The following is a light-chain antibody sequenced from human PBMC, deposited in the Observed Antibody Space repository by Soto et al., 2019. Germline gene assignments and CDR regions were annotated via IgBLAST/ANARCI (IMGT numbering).Light chain of an antibody. V-gene: IGLV1-44*01. J-gene: IGLJ3*02. CDR3: SSWDDSLNGRWV. Sequence: QSVLTQSPSASGTPGQRVTISCSGSSSNIGSNTVNWYQQLPGTAPKLLIYSNNRRPSGVPDRFSGSKSGTSASLAISGLQSEDEANYYCSSWDDSLNGRWVFGGGTQLT. CDR2: SNN. CDR1: SSNIGSNT.